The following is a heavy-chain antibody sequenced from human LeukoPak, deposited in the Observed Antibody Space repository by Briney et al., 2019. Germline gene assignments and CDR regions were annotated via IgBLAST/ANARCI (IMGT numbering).Heavy chain of an antibody. CDR3: ARVRPYYGDALDY. V-gene: IGHV1-2*02. CDR1: GCTFTGYY. CDR2: INPNSGGT. Sequence: ASVKVSCKASGCTFTGYYMHWVRQAPGQGLEWMGWINPNSGGTNYAQKFQGRVTMTRDTSISTAYMELSRLRSDDTAVYYCARVRPYYGDALDYWGQGTLVTVSS. D-gene: IGHD4-17*01. J-gene: IGHJ4*02.